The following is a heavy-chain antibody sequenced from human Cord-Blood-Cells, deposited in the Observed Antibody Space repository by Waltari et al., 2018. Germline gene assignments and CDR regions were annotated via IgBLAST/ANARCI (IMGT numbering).Heavy chain of an antibody. J-gene: IGHJ3*02. D-gene: IGHD2-2*01. CDR1: GGSFSGYY. CDR3: ARHSSIVVVPAATSGKYAFDI. V-gene: IGHV4-34*01. CDR2: INHSGST. Sequence: QVQLQQWGAGLLKPSETLSLTCAVYGGSFSGYYWSWIRQPPGKGLEWIGEINHSGSTNYNPSLKSRVTISVDTSKNQFSLKLSSVTAADTAVYYCARHSSIVVVPAATSGKYAFDIWGQGTMVTVSS.